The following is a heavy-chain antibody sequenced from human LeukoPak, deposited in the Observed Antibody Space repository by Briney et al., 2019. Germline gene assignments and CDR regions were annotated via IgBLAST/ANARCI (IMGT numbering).Heavy chain of an antibody. CDR2: IYTSGST. CDR3: AREVRGRYYDSSAYYQTSYNWFDP. V-gene: IGHV4-4*07. J-gene: IGHJ5*02. D-gene: IGHD3-22*01. Sequence: PSETLSLTCTVSGGSISSYYWSWIRQPAGKGLEWIGRIYTSGSTNYNPSLKSRVTMSVDTSKNQFSLKLSSVTAADTAVYYCAREVRGRYYDSSAYYQTSYNWFDPWGQGTLVTVSS. CDR1: GGSISSYY.